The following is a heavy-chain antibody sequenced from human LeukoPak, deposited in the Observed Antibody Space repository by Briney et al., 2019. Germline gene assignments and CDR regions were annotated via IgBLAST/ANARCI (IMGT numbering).Heavy chain of an antibody. CDR2: ISGSGGST. J-gene: IGHJ4*02. CDR1: GFTFSSYA. V-gene: IGHV3-23*01. CDR3: ARDPTLTTAVTHFDY. Sequence: PGGSLRLSCAASGFTFSSYAMSWVRQAPGKGLEWVSAISGSGGSTYYADSVKGRFTISRDNAKNSLYLQMNSLRAEDTAVYYCARDPTLTTAVTHFDYWGQGTLVTVSS. D-gene: IGHD4-23*01.